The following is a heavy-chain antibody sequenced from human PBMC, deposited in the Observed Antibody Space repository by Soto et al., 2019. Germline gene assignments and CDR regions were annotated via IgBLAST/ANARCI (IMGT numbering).Heavy chain of an antibody. D-gene: IGHD2-2*01. CDR1: GGTFSSYA. CDR3: ARDFTVLVPAPDAFDI. J-gene: IGHJ3*02. Sequence: ASVKVSCKASGGTFSSYAISWVRQAPGQGLEWMGGIIPIFGTANYAQKFQGRVTITADESTSTAYMELSSLRSEDTAVYYCARDFTVLVPAPDAFDIWGQGTMVTV. CDR2: IIPIFGTA. V-gene: IGHV1-69*13.